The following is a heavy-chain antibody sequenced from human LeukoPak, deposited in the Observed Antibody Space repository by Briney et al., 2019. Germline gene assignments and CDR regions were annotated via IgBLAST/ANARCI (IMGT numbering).Heavy chain of an antibody. Sequence: ASVKVSCKASGYTFTGYYMHWVRQAPGQGLEWMGWINTNTGNPTYAQGFTGRFVFSLDTSVSTAYLQISSLKAEDTAVYYCATEPLIRLWPPAFDYWGQGTLITVSS. J-gene: IGHJ4*02. CDR1: GYTFTGYY. CDR2: INTNTGNP. D-gene: IGHD3-10*01. CDR3: ATEPLIRLWPPAFDY. V-gene: IGHV7-4-1*02.